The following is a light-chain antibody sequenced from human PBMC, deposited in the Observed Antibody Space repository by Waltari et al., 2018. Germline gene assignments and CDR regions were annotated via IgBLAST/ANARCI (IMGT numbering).Light chain of an antibody. CDR3: HKYGTSFT. Sequence: EIVLTQSPGTLSVSPGERATLSCRASQSVSSSYVAWYQQKPGQPPSLLMYATSSRATGIPDRFSGRGSGTNFTLTISRLEPEDFVVYFCHKYGTSFTFGGGTKVEI. CDR2: ATS. CDR1: QSVSSSY. J-gene: IGKJ4*01. V-gene: IGKV3-20*01.